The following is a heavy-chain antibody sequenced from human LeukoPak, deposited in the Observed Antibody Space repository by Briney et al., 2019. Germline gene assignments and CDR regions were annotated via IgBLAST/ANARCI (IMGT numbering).Heavy chain of an antibody. V-gene: IGHV1-2*02. J-gene: IGHJ1*01. Sequence: ASVKVSCKASGYTFTGYYMHWVRQAPGQGLEWMGWINPGSGGTNYAQKFQGRVTMTRDKSIRTASMELSRLGYDDPVVYYCARDAVAGDGRAYFHPGGQGTLVTVVS. CDR3: ARDAVAGDGRAYFHP. CDR2: INPGSGGT. D-gene: IGHD6-19*01. CDR1: GYTFTGYY.